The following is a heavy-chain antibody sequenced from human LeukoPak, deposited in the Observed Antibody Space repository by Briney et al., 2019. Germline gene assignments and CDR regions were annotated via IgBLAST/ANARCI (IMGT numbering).Heavy chain of an antibody. V-gene: IGHV4-31*01. CDR2: IYYNGNT. Sequence: TLSLTCPVSGGSISSGGYYWSWIRQHPGKGLEWIGSIYYNGNTYYNPSLKSQVTVSVDTSRTQFSLRLSSVTATDTAVYYCARSDCSSTSCWQAWFDPWGQGTLVTVSS. CDR1: GGSISSGGYY. CDR3: ARSDCSSTSCWQAWFDP. D-gene: IGHD2-2*01. J-gene: IGHJ5*02.